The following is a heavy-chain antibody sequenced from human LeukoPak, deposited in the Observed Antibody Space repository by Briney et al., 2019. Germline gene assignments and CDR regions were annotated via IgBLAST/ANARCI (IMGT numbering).Heavy chain of an antibody. CDR2: ISGSGDNT. V-gene: IGHV3-23*01. CDR3: AKTPGDCTGGTCYSFDY. CDR1: GFTFYTYA. J-gene: IGHJ4*02. D-gene: IGHD2-15*01. Sequence: GGSLRLSCAASGFTFYTYAMTWVRQAPGKGLEWVSSISGSGDNTYYADSVKGRFTVSRDNSKNTLYLQMNSLRAEDTAVYYCAKTPGDCTGGTCYSFDYWGQGSLVTVSS.